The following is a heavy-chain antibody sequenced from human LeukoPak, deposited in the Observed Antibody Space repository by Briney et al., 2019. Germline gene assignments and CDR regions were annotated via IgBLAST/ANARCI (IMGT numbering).Heavy chain of an antibody. V-gene: IGHV3-23*01. Sequence: AGGSLRLSCAGSGFTFSSYAMSWVRQAPGKGLEWYSVSKSSGSSTTYADSVKGWFTISRDKSKNTLYLQMNSLRADDTAVYYCAKDRSDSSNWYLGDYWGQGTLVTVSS. D-gene: IGHD6-13*01. CDR2: SKSSGSST. CDR3: AKDRSDSSNWYLGDY. J-gene: IGHJ4*02. CDR1: GFTFSSYA.